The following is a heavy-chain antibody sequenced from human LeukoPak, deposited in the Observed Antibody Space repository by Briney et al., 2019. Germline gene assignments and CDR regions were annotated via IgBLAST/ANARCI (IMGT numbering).Heavy chain of an antibody. CDR2: ISGSGGST. J-gene: IGHJ3*02. D-gene: IGHD2-2*01. Sequence: GSLRLSCAASGFTFSSYAMSWVRQAPGKGLEWVSAISGSGGSTYYADSVKGRFTSSRDNSKNTLYLQMNSLRAEDTAVYYCAKGPYCSSTSCYWHDAFDIWGQGTMVTVSS. CDR1: GFTFSSYA. V-gene: IGHV3-23*01. CDR3: AKGPYCSSTSCYWHDAFDI.